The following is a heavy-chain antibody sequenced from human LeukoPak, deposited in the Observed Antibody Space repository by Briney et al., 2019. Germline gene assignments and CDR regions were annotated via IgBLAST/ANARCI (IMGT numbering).Heavy chain of an antibody. D-gene: IGHD3-3*01. V-gene: IGHV3-23*01. J-gene: IGHJ6*02. CDR3: AKDSTVSGSYYGMDI. Sequence: GGSLRLSCAASGFAFNNYVMTWVRQASGKGLEWVSSISGSSGSTYYTDSVKGRFTISRDNSKNTLYLQMNSLRAEDTAVYHCAKDSTVSGSYYGMDIWGQGTTVTVSS. CDR2: ISGSSGST. CDR1: GFAFNNYV.